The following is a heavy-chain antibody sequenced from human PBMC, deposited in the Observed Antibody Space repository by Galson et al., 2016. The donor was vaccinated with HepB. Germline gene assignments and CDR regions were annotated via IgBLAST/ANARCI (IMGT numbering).Heavy chain of an antibody. CDR3: ASRYCKGDSCYSWGGFDP. V-gene: IGHV3-21*01. Sequence: SLRLSCAASGFTFSRYAMNWVRQSPGKGLEWVSSISSYSDHIFYADSVKGRFTISRDNAKNSLYLQMNSLRVEDSGVYYCASRYCKGDSCYSWGGFDPWGQGPLVAVSS. D-gene: IGHD2-15*01. CDR1: GFTFSRYA. CDR2: ISSYSDHI. J-gene: IGHJ5*02.